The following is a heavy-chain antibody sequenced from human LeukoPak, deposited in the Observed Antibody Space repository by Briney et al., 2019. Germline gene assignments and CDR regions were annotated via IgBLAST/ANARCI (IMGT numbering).Heavy chain of an antibody. V-gene: IGHV3-21*01. CDR1: GFTFSSYS. CDR3: AREVLRDGYNWGYYFDY. D-gene: IGHD5-24*01. J-gene: IGHJ4*02. Sequence: GGSLRLSCAASGFTFSSYSMNWVRQAPGKGLERVSSISSGSSYIYYADSVKGRFTISRDNAKNSLYLQMNSLRAEDTAVYYCAREVLRDGYNWGYYFDYWGQGTLVTVSS. CDR2: ISSGSSYI.